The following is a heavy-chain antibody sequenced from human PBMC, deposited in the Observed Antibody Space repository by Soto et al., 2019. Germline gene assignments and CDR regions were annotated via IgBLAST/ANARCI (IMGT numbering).Heavy chain of an antibody. CDR2: ISSSSSYI. J-gene: IGHJ6*02. D-gene: IGHD6-19*01. Sequence: EVQLVESGGGLVKPGGSLRLSCAASGFTFSSYSMNWVRQAPGKGLEWVSSISSSSSYIYYADSVKGRFTVSRDSAKNSLYLQMNSLRADAPAVYYRATEQCAGGMDVWGQGTTVTVSS. CDR1: GFTFSSYS. CDR3: ATEQCAGGMDV. V-gene: IGHV3-21*01.